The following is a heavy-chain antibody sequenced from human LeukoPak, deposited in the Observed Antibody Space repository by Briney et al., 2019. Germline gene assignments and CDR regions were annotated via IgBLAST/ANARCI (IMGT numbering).Heavy chain of an antibody. CDR1: GFTFSSYS. Sequence: GGSLRLSCAASGFTFSSYSMNWVRQAPGKGLEWVSYISSRSATIYYADSVKGRFTISRDNSKNTLFLQMNSLRAEDTAVYSCAKDVKFSWPFYFDYWGQGILVTVSS. J-gene: IGHJ4*02. D-gene: IGHD5-12*01. V-gene: IGHV3-48*01. CDR2: ISSRSATI. CDR3: AKDVKFSWPFYFDY.